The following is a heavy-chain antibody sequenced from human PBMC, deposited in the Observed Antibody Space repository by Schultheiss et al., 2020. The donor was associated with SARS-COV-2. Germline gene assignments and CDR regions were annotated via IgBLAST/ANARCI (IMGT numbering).Heavy chain of an antibody. J-gene: IGHJ5*02. D-gene: IGHD1-7*01. V-gene: IGHV3-21*03. CDR3: TRVGRGYNWNYVPPFDP. Sequence: GGSLRLSCAASGFTFSSYSMNWVRQAPGKGLEWVSSISSSSSYIYYADSVKGRFIISRDNAKNSLYLQMNSLRAEDTAVYYCTRVGRGYNWNYVPPFDPWGQGTLVTVSS. CDR1: GFTFSSYS. CDR2: ISSSSSYI.